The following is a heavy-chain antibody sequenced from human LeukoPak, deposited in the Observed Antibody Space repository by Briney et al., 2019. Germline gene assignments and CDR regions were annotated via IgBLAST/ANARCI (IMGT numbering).Heavy chain of an antibody. CDR2: IKQDGSEK. CDR1: GFTFSSYW. D-gene: IGHD2-2*01. J-gene: IGHJ3*02. Sequence: GSLRLSCAASGFTFSSYWMSWVRQAPGKGLEWVANIKQDGSEKYYVDSVKGRFTISRDNAKNSLYLQMNSLRAEDTAVYYCARPICSSTSCFDAFDIWGQGTMVTVSS. V-gene: IGHV3-7*01. CDR3: ARPICSSTSCFDAFDI.